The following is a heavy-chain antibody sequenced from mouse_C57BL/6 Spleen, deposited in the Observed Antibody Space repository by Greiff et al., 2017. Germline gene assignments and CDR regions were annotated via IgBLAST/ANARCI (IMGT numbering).Heavy chain of an antibody. CDR1: GFTFSDYG. CDR2: ISSGSSTI. J-gene: IGHJ2*01. CDR3: ARGDYFDY. V-gene: IGHV5-17*01. Sequence: EVKLMESGGGLVKPGGSLKLSCAASGFTFSDYGMHWVRQAPEKGLEWVAYISSGSSTIYYADTVKGRFTISRDNAKNTLFLQLTSLRSEDTAMYYCARGDYFDYWGQGTTLTVSS.